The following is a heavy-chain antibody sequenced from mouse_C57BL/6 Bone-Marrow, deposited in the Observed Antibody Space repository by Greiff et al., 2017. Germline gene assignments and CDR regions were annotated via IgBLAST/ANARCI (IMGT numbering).Heavy chain of an antibody. J-gene: IGHJ3*01. V-gene: IGHV5-12*01. CDR1: GFTFSDYY. CDR2: ISNGGGST. CDR3: ARHGVGSGFAY. Sequence: LQQSGGGLVQPGGSLKLSCAASGFTFSDYYMYWVRQTPEKRLEWVAYISNGGGSTYYPDTVKGRFTISRDNAKNTLYLQMSRLKSEDTAMYYCARHGVGSGFAYWGQGTLVTVSA. D-gene: IGHD1-1*01.